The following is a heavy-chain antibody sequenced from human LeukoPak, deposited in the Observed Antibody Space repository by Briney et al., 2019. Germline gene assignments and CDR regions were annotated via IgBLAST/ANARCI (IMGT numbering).Heavy chain of an antibody. CDR3: ARAFDSGSYLDAFDI. D-gene: IGHD1-26*01. J-gene: IGHJ3*02. V-gene: IGHV3-21*01. CDR2: ISSSSSYI. CDR1: GFTFSSYS. Sequence: PGGSLRLSCAASGFTFSSYSMNWVRQAPGKGLEWVSSISSSSSYIYYADSVKGRFTISRDIAKNSLHLQMNSLRAEDTAVYYCARAFDSGSYLDAFDIWGQGTMVTVSS.